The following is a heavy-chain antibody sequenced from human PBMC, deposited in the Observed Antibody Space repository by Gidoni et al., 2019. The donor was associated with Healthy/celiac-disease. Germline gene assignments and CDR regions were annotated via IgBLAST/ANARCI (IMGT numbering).Heavy chain of an antibody. V-gene: IGHV3-21*01. CDR1: GFTFSSYS. CDR3: AREDAFDI. Sequence: EVQLVESGGGLVKLGGSLSLSCAASGFTFSSYSMNWVRQAPGKGLEWVSSISSSSSYIYYADSVKGRFTIARDNAKNSLYLQMNSLRAEDTAVYYCAREDAFDIWGQGTMVTVSS. J-gene: IGHJ3*02. CDR2: ISSSSSYI.